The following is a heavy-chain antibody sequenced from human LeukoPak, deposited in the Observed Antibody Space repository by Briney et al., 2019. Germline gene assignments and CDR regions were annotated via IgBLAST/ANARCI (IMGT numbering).Heavy chain of an antibody. V-gene: IGHV3-74*01. J-gene: IGHJ4*02. CDR1: GFPLSSYW. Sequence: GGSLRLSCAASGFPLSSYWVHWVRQTAGKGLVWVSRINSGGSGTSYADSVEGRFTISRDNAKNILYLQMNSLRAEDTALYYCATSLGPLTEYWGQGTLVTVSS. D-gene: IGHD7-27*01. CDR3: ATSLGPLTEY. CDR2: INSGGSGT.